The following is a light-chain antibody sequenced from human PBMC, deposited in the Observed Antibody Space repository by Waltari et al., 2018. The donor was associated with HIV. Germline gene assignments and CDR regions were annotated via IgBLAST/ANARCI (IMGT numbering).Light chain of an antibody. V-gene: IGLV7-43*01. CDR3: LLYWGGPRPHWV. J-gene: IGLJ3*02. Sequence: QTVVIQEPSLPVSPGGTVTLTCSSSAGAVTSGSYPNWFQQKPGQAPRALISAATKIHSWTPARFSGSLLGDRAALTILGVKTGDEADYYCLLYWGGPRPHWVFCGGTKLFVL. CDR2: AAT. CDR1: AGAVTSGSY.